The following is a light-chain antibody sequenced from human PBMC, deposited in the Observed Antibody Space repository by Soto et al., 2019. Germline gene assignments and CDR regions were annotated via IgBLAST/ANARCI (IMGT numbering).Light chain of an antibody. CDR2: KAS. CDR3: QQYNPYSPYT. CDR1: QTVSSW. V-gene: IGKV1-5*03. J-gene: IGKJ2*01. Sequence: DMQMTQFPSTLSASIGDRVTITCRASQTVSSWLAWYQQKPGKAPKLLVYKASNLESGVPSRFSGSGSGTEFPLTISSLQPDDFATYYCQQYNPYSPYTFGQGTRLEIK.